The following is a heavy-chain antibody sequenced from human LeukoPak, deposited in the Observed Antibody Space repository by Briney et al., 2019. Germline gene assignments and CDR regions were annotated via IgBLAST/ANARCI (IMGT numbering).Heavy chain of an antibody. CDR1: GGSISSGGYY. V-gene: IGHV4-61*08. CDR3: ARRSIARGKVDVIVFDY. Sequence: SETLSLTCTVSGGSISSGGYYWSWIRQHPGKGLEWIGYIYYGGGTNSNPSLKSRVTMSVDTSKNQFSLKVRSVTAADTSVYYCARRSIARGKVDVIVFDYWGQGALVTVSS. D-gene: IGHD2-21*01. CDR2: IYYGGGT. J-gene: IGHJ4*02.